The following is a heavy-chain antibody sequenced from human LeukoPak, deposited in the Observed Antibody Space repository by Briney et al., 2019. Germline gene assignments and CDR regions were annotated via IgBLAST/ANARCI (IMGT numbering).Heavy chain of an antibody. CDR1: GYSISSGYY. Sequence: SETLSLTCTVSGYSISSGYYWGWIRQPPGKGLEWIGSIYHSGSTYYNPSLKSRVTISVDTSKNQFSLKLSSVTAADTAVYYCARLLRYCSGGSCYPRYYFDYWGQGTLVTVSS. CDR3: ARLLRYCSGGSCYPRYYFDY. V-gene: IGHV4-38-2*02. J-gene: IGHJ4*02. D-gene: IGHD2-15*01. CDR2: IYHSGST.